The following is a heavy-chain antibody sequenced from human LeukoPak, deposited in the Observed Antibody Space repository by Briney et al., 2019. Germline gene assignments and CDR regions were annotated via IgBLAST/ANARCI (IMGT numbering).Heavy chain of an antibody. J-gene: IGHJ2*01. CDR1: GYTFTSYD. CDR2: MNPNSGNT. CDR3: ARDPEYYYDSSGKTGYWYFDL. D-gene: IGHD3-22*01. Sequence: ASVKVSCKASGYTFTSYDINWVRQATGQGLEWMGWMNPNSGNTGYAQKFQGRVTMTRNTSISTAYMELSSLRSEDTAVYYCARDPEYYYDSSGKTGYWYFDLWGRGTLVTVSS. V-gene: IGHV1-8*01.